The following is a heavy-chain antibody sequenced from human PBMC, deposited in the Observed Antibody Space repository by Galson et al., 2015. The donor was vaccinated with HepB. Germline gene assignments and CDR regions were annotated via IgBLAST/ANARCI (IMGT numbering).Heavy chain of an antibody. CDR1: GYTFTSYA. D-gene: IGHD6-19*01. Sequence: SVKVSCKASGYTFTSYAMNWVRQAPGQGLEWMGWINTNTGNPTYAQGFTGRFVFSLDTSVSTAYLQISSLKAEDTAVYYCARTPPLHSSGWSVRLDYWGQGTLVTVSS. V-gene: IGHV7-4-1*02. CDR3: ARTPPLHSSGWSVRLDY. CDR2: INTNTGNP. J-gene: IGHJ4*02.